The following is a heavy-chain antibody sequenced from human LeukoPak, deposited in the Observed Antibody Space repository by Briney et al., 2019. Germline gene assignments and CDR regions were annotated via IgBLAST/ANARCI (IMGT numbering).Heavy chain of an antibody. J-gene: IGHJ4*02. D-gene: IGHD5-18*01. CDR1: GGSFSGYY. V-gene: IGHV4-34*01. CDR3: ARFNRYRPPD. CDR2: INHSGST. Sequence: PSETLSLTCAVYGGSFSGYYWSWIRQPPGKGLEWIGEINHSGSTNYNPSLKSRVTISVDTSKNQFSLKLSSVTAADTAVYYCARFNRYRPPDWGQGTLVTVSS.